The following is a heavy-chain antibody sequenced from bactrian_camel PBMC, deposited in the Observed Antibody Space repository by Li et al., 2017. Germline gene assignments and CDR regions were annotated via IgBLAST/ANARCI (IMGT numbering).Heavy chain of an antibody. CDR3: AAFIATMRGGLCPDFGY. V-gene: IGHV3S57*01. Sequence: HVQLVESGGGSVQAGGSLKLSCAASGRTDRQYCMAWFRQGPGKDREGVTNLNSDGSTTYSDSVRGRFTISKDNATNTLYLQMNSLEPGDTAMYYCAAFIATMRGGLCPDFGYWGQGTQVTVS. CDR2: LNSDGST. D-gene: IGHD4*01. CDR1: GRTDRQYC. J-gene: IGHJ6*01.